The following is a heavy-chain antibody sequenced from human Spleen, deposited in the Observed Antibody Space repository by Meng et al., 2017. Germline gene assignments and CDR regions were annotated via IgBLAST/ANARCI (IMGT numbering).Heavy chain of an antibody. CDR1: GWSFSGYY. Sequence: QVQLQQLGGGLLKPSGTLALTCGVYGWSFSGYYWSWIRQPPGKGLEWIGEVNHSGNTNYNPSLKSRVIITVDTSKNQFSLNLSSVPAADTAVYYCARSLSSSWVDCWGQGTQVTVSS. D-gene: IGHD6-13*01. V-gene: IGHV4-34*01. CDR2: VNHSGNT. J-gene: IGHJ4*02. CDR3: ARSLSSSWVDC.